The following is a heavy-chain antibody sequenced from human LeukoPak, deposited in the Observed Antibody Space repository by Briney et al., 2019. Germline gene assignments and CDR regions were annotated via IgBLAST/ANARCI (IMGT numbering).Heavy chain of an antibody. CDR3: ARVYGDYDLWFDY. J-gene: IGHJ4*02. Sequence: SETLSLTCTVSGGSISSGGYYWSWIRQHPGKGLEWIGYIYYSGSTYYNPSLKSRVTISVDTSKNQFSLKLSSVTAADTAVYYCARVYGDYDLWFDYWGQGTLVTVSS. D-gene: IGHD4-17*01. CDR2: IYYSGST. CDR1: GGSISSGGYY. V-gene: IGHV4-31*03.